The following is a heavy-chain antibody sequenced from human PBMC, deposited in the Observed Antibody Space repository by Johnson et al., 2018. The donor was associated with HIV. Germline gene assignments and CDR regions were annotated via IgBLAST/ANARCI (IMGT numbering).Heavy chain of an antibody. CDR3: AKDCVGVWWSRAFDI. J-gene: IGHJ3*02. CDR2: ISSSGSTI. Sequence: VQLVESGGGLIQPGGSLRLSCAASGFTFSRYWMHWVRQAPGKGLEWVSYISSSGSTIYYADSVKGRFTISRDNAKNSLYLQMNSLRAEDTAVYYCAKDCVGVWWSRAFDIWGQGTMVTVSS. V-gene: IGHV3-48*04. CDR1: GFTFSRYW. D-gene: IGHD2-21*01.